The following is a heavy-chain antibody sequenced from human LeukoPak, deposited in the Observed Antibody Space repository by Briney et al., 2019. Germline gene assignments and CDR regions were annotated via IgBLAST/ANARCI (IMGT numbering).Heavy chain of an antibody. CDR2: IYYSGST. V-gene: IGHV4-31*03. CDR3: AGTSIAYEFFDY. D-gene: IGHD6-6*01. Sequence: PSETLSLTCTVSGGSISSGGYYWRWIRQHPGKGLEWIGYIYYSGSTYYNPSLKSRITISVDTSKNQFSLKLSSVTAADTAVYYCAGTSIAYEFFDYWGQGTLVTVSS. J-gene: IGHJ4*02. CDR1: GGSISSGGYY.